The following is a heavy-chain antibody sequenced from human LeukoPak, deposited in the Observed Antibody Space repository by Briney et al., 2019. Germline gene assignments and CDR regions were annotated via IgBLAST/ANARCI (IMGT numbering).Heavy chain of an antibody. J-gene: IGHJ6*03. CDR3: ARQLYYYYYMDV. CDR1: GYTFTGYY. D-gene: IGHD5-24*01. V-gene: IGHV1-2*02. Sequence: ASVKVSCKASGYTFTGYYMHWVRQAPGQGLEWMGWVNPNSGGTNYAQKFQGRVTMTRDTSISTAYMELSRLRSDDTAVYYCARQLYYYYYMDVWGKGTTVTVSS. CDR2: VNPNSGGT.